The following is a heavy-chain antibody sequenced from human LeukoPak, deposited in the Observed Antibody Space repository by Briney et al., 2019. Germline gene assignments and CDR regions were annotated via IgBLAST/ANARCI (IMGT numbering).Heavy chain of an antibody. J-gene: IGHJ6*03. V-gene: IGHV3-23*01. CDR2: IRGSGGST. D-gene: IGHD1-26*01. CDR3: AKGDIGGSIYYYMDV. CDR1: GFTFSSCA. Sequence: GGSLRLSCAASGFTFSSCAMTWVRQAPGKGLEWVSAIRGSGGSTYYTDSVKGRFTISRDSSKDTLYLQMNSLRAEDTAVYYCAKGDIGGSIYYYMDVWGKGTTVTVSS.